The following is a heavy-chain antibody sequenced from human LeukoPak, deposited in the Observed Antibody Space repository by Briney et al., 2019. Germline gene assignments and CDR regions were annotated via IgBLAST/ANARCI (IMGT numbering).Heavy chain of an antibody. J-gene: IGHJ6*02. V-gene: IGHV5-51*01. CDR1: GYSFTSYW. CDR3: ARHKGGDSSGYYYYGMDV. Sequence: GESLRISCKGSGYSFTSYWIGWVRQMPGKVLEWMGIIYPGDSDTRYSPSFQGQVTISADKSISTAYLQWSSLKASDTAMYYCARHKGGDSSGYYYYGMDVWGQGTTVTVSS. CDR2: IYPGDSDT. D-gene: IGHD3-22*01.